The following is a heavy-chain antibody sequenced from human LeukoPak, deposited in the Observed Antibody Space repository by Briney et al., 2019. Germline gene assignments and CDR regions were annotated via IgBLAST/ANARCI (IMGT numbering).Heavy chain of an antibody. Sequence: GSLRLSCAASGFTFSSYWMSWVRQAPGKGLEWVANIRHDGSEKYYVDSVKGRFTISRDNAKDSLYLQMNSLRVEDTAVYYCAREREGGWFDPWGQGTLVTVSS. CDR3: AREREGGWFDP. V-gene: IGHV3-7*01. J-gene: IGHJ5*02. CDR1: GFTFSSYW. D-gene: IGHD3-16*01. CDR2: IRHDGSEK.